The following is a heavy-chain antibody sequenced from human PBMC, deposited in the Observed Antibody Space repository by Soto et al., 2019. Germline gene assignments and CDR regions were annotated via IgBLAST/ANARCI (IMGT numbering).Heavy chain of an antibody. D-gene: IGHD3-10*01. V-gene: IGHV3-21*01. Sequence: EVPLVESGGGLVKPGGSLRLSCAASGFTFSSYSMNWVRQAPGKGLEWVSSISSSSSYIYYADSVKGRFTISRDNAKNSLYLQMNSLRAEDTAVYYCARDDGFGELSSGEDYWGQGTLVTVSS. CDR3: ARDDGFGELSSGEDY. CDR1: GFTFSSYS. CDR2: ISSSSSYI. J-gene: IGHJ4*02.